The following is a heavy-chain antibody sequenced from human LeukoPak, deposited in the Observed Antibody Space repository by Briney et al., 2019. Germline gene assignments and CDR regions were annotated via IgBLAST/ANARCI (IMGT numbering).Heavy chain of an antibody. D-gene: IGHD6-13*01. CDR1: GYTFTGYY. CDR3: AKCGDFIAASYNWFDP. CDR2: INPNSGGT. V-gene: IGHV1-2*06. J-gene: IGHJ5*02. Sequence: ASVKVSCKASGYTFTGYYMHWVRQAPGHGLEWMGRINPNSGGTKYAQKSQGRVTMTRDTSISTAYMELNRLTSDDTAVYYCAKCGDFIAASYNWFDPWGPGTLVTVSS.